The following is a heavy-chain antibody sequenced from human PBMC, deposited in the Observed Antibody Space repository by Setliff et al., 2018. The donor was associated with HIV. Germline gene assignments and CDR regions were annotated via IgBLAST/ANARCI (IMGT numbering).Heavy chain of an antibody. CDR3: ARGSSNTWYYYFDS. V-gene: IGHV4-61*08. J-gene: IGHJ4*02. D-gene: IGHD6-13*01. Sequence: LPETLSLTCTVSGDSINSGGYHWTWIRQHPGKGLEWIGSIYYSGSTNYNPSLKSRVTMSVDTSKNQFSLKLSSVTAADTAVYYCARGSSNTWYYYFDSWGQGAQVTVSS. CDR2: IYYSGST. CDR1: GDSINSGGYH.